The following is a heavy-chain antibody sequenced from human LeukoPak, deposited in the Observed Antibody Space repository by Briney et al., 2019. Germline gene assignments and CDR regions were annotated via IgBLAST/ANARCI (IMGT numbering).Heavy chain of an antibody. CDR3: AKDYY. CDR2: ISGDGGTT. V-gene: IGHV3-43*02. CDR1: GFTFTDYP. Sequence: GGSLRLSCAASGFTFTDYPMHWVRQVPGKGLEWVSLISGDGGTTYYADSVKGRFTISRDNTKNSLHLQMNGLRTEDTALYYCAKDYYWGQGTLVTVSS. J-gene: IGHJ4*02.